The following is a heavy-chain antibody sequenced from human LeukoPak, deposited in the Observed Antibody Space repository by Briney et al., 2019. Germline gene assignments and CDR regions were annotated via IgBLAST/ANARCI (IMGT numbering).Heavy chain of an antibody. D-gene: IGHD1-26*01. CDR2: FDPEDGET. CDR1: GYTLTELS. V-gene: IGHV1-24*01. CDR3: ATRSVSGSYPDAFDT. Sequence: GASVKVSCKVSGYTLTELSMHWVRQAPGKGLEWMGGFDPEDGETIYAQKFQGRVTMTEDTSTDTAYMELSSLRSEDTAVYYCATRSVSGSYPDAFDTWGQGTMVAVSS. J-gene: IGHJ3*02.